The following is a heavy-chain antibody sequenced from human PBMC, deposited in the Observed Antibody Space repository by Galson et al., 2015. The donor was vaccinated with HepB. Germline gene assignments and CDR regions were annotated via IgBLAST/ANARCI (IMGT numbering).Heavy chain of an antibody. D-gene: IGHD6-13*01. CDR2: IWVDGRNE. CDR1: GFTFSNHA. CDR3: AKEVRYSSNWFEGFYYDGMDV. J-gene: IGHJ6*02. Sequence: SLRLSCAASGFTFSNHAMHWVRQAPGKGLEWVAVIWVDGRNEFYADSVKGRFTISRDNSQNTLFLQMNSLRGEDTAVYYCAKEVRYSSNWFEGFYYDGMDVWGQGTTVTVSS. V-gene: IGHV3-33*06.